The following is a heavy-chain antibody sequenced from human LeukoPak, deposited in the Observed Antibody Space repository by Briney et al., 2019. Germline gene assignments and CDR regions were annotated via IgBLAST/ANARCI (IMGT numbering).Heavy chain of an antibody. J-gene: IGHJ4*02. CDR1: GFTFGSYA. CDR2: ISYDGSNK. Sequence: GGSLRLSCAASGFTFGSYAMHWVRQAPGKGLEGVAVISYDGSNKYYADSVKGRFTISRDNSKNTLYLQMSSLRAEDTAVYYCARDSDTPLAFVYYFDYWGQGTLVTVSS. CDR3: ARDSDTPLAFVYYFDY. D-gene: IGHD3-10*01. V-gene: IGHV3-30-3*01.